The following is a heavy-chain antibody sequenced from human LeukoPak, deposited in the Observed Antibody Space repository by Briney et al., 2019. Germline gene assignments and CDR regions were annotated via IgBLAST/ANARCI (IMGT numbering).Heavy chain of an antibody. J-gene: IGHJ4*02. CDR3: ARAQESTMVRGVINYFDY. D-gene: IGHD3-10*01. Sequence: GSLRLSCAAPGFTVSSNYMSWVRQAPGKGLEWVSVIYSGGSTYYADSVKGRFTISRDNSKNTLYLQMNSLRAEDTAVYYCARAQESTMVRGVINYFDYWGQGTLVTVSS. CDR2: IYSGGST. V-gene: IGHV3-66*01. CDR1: GFTVSSNY.